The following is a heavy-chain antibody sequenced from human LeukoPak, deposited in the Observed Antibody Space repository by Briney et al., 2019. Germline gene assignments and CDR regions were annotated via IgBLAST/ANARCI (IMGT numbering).Heavy chain of an antibody. Sequence: GRSLRLSCAASGFVFEDFAMNWVRQVPGKGLEWVSDISWNSDRKHYADSVKGRFTTSRDNAKKSLYLEMNSLRVEDTAFYYCAKSRGIGVRAFDIWGQGTMVTVSS. CDR1: GFVFEDFA. J-gene: IGHJ3*02. CDR3: AKSRGIGVRAFDI. V-gene: IGHV3-9*01. CDR2: ISWNSDRK. D-gene: IGHD3-3*01.